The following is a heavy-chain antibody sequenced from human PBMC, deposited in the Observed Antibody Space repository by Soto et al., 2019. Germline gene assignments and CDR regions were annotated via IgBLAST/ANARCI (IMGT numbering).Heavy chain of an antibody. CDR3: ARHVDDFWSGPSLSGEMDV. V-gene: IGHV4-59*08. CDR2: IYYSGST. D-gene: IGHD3-3*01. Sequence: SETLSLTCTVSGGSISSYYWSWIRQPPGKGLEWIGYIYYSGSTNYNPSLKSRVTISVDTSKNQFSLKLSSVTAADTAVYYCARHVDDFWSGPSLSGEMDVSGKGTTVTVSS. CDR1: GGSISSYY. J-gene: IGHJ6*04.